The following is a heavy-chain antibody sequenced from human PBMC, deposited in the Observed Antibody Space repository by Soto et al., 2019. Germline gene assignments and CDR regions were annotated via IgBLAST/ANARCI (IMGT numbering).Heavy chain of an antibody. CDR3: AKDLDAYPWTIRGCFDP. J-gene: IGHJ5*02. V-gene: IGHV3-30*18. CDR2: IADDGDKK. CDR1: GCSFICFF. D-gene: IGHD3-10*01. Sequence: LMVSCACSGCSFICFFRHFVGQAPGEWLGWVGVIADDGDKKYYAISVKGRFIISRDNSRSTVYLDMNSLRPEDTAVYYCAKDLDAYPWTIRGCFDPWGQGTQVTVSS.